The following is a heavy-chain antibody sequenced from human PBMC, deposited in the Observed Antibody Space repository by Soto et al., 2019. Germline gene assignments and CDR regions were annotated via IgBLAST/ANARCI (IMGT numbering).Heavy chain of an antibody. D-gene: IGHD4-4*01. J-gene: IGHJ4*02. Sequence: GASVKVSCKTSGYSFTTYFMHWVRQAPGQRLEWMGWINTGNGDTKYSQQFQGRVTIARDTSASTTYMELSSLRDEDTAVYYCARGSGYTNPRFDYWGQGTLVTVSS. CDR2: INTGNGDT. CDR1: GYSFTTYF. CDR3: ARGSGYTNPRFDY. V-gene: IGHV1-3*04.